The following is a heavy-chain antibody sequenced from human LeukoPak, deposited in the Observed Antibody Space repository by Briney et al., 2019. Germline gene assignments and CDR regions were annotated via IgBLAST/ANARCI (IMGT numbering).Heavy chain of an antibody. Sequence: GRSLRLSCAASGFTFDDYAMHWVRQAPGKGLEWVSGIGWNSGSIGYADSVKGRFTISRDNAKNSLYLQMNSLRAEDTALYYCAKSLNYDSSGPVNFDYWGQGTLVTVSS. CDR3: AKSLNYDSSGPVNFDY. V-gene: IGHV3-9*01. D-gene: IGHD3-22*01. CDR1: GFTFDDYA. J-gene: IGHJ4*02. CDR2: IGWNSGSI.